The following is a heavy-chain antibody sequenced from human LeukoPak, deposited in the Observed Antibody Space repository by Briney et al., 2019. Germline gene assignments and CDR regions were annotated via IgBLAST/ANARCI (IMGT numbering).Heavy chain of an antibody. D-gene: IGHD5-18*01. Sequence: PSETLSLTCTVSGGSISSYYWSWIRQPPGKGLEWIGYIYYSGSTNYNPSLKSRVTISVDTSKNQFSLKLSSVTAADTAVYYCARRLYSYGAYFDYWGQGTLVTVSS. CDR1: GGSISSYY. CDR2: IYYSGST. V-gene: IGHV4-59*08. CDR3: ARRLYSYGAYFDY. J-gene: IGHJ4*02.